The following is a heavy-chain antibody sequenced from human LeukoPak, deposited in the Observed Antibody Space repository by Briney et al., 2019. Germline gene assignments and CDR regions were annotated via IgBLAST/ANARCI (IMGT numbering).Heavy chain of an antibody. CDR3: AKFLPTHIVVANYYFDY. Sequence: GGSLRLSCAASGFTFSSCAMSWVRQAPGKGLEWVSAISGSGGSTYYADSVKGRFTISRDNSKNTLYLQMNSLRAEDTAVYYCAKFLPTHIVVANYYFDYWGQGTLVTVSS. D-gene: IGHD2-21*01. CDR2: ISGSGGST. J-gene: IGHJ4*02. V-gene: IGHV3-23*01. CDR1: GFTFSSCA.